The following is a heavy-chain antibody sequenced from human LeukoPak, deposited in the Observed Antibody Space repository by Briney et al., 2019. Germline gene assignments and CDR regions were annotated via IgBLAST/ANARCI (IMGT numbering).Heavy chain of an antibody. CDR2: INPSGGST. CDR3: ARGTLAGDPSYYFDY. D-gene: IGHD3-16*01. CDR1: GYTFTSYY. Sequence: ASVKVSCKASGYTFTSYYMHWVRQAPGQGLEWMGIINPSGGSTSYAQKFQGRVTMTRDTSTSTVYMELSSLRSEDTAVYYCARGTLAGDPSYYFDYWGQGTLVTVSS. V-gene: IGHV1-46*01. J-gene: IGHJ4*02.